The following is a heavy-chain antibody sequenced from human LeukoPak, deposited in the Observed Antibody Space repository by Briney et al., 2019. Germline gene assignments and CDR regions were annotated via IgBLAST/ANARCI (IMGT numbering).Heavy chain of an antibody. J-gene: IGHJ4*02. Sequence: PGGSLRLSCAASGFSFSDYDIHWVRLAPGKGLEWVTFIRYDGSNTYAESVKGRFTISRDNSKNTVYLQMNSLRAEDTAVYYCARDDGYWGQGTLVTVSS. CDR1: GFSFSDYD. CDR3: ARDDGY. CDR2: IRYDGSNT. V-gene: IGHV3-30*02.